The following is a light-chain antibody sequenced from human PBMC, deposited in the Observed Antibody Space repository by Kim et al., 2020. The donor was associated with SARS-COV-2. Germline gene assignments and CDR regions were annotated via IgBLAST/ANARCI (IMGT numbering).Light chain of an antibody. J-gene: IGLJ3*02. V-gene: IGLV1-51*01. CDR1: KPNLVKNY. CDR3: GTWDSSLSARV. CDR2: DNN. Sequence: GQRLTSSCSGTKPNLVKNYVSWSQQLPETAPKRLIYDNNKRPSGIPDRFSGSRSGTSATLGITGLQTGDEADYYCGTWDSSLSARVFGGGTKLTVL.